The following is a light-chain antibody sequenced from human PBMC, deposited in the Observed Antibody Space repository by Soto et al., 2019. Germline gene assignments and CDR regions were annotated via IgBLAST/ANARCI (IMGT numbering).Light chain of an antibody. J-gene: IGLJ1*01. CDR1: SSDVGGYNY. V-gene: IGLV2-14*01. CDR3: SLYTSSRAQKYV. Sequence: QSVLTQPASVSGSPGQSITISCTGTSSDVGGYNYVSWYQQHPGKAPKLMIYDVSNRPSGVSNRFSGSKSGNTASLTISGLQAEDEAESYRSLYTSSRAQKYVLGSGRKVTL. CDR2: DVS.